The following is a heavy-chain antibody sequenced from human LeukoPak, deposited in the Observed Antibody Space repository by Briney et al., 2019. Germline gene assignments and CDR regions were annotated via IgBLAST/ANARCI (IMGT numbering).Heavy chain of an antibody. V-gene: IGHV6-1*01. CDR3: ARSVPTFDY. D-gene: IGHD2/OR15-2a*01. CDR1: GDSVSTNSAA. J-gene: IGHJ4*02. Sequence: SQTLSLTCAISGDSVSTNSAAWNWIRQSPSRGLEWLGRTYYKSKWYNDYAASVRSRMTINSDTSKNQFSLQLNPVTPEDTAVYYCARSVPTFDYWGQGTLVTVSS. CDR2: TYYKSKWYN.